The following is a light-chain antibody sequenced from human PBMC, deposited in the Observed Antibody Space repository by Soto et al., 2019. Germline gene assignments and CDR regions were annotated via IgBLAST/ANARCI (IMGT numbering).Light chain of an antibody. CDR1: TANIGRNS. J-gene: IGLJ3*02. CDR3: ASWDEGLNGWV. Sequence: QSVLSQPPSAPGTPGQRVTISCSGVTANIGRNSVNWFQHLPGTAPKLLVYSDYHRPSGVADRFSGSKSGTSASLAISGLQSEDEADYYCASWDEGLNGWVFGGGTKLTVL. V-gene: IGLV1-44*01. CDR2: SDY.